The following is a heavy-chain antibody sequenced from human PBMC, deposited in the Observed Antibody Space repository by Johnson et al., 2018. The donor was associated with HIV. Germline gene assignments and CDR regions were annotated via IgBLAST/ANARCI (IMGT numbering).Heavy chain of an antibody. Sequence: VQLVESGGGLVQPGRSLRLSCAASGFSFDDYAMHWVRQAPGKGLEWVSGISWNSGSIGYADSVKGRFTISRDNAKNSLYLQMNSLRAEDTAVYYCAKNRGYNYGTDTFDLCGHGTMVTVSS. D-gene: IGHD5-18*01. CDR3: AKNRGYNYGTDTFDL. J-gene: IGHJ3*01. CDR2: ISWNSGSI. V-gene: IGHV3-9*01. CDR1: GFSFDDYA.